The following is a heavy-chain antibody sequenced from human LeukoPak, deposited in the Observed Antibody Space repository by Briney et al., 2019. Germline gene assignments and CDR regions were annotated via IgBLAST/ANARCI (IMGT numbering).Heavy chain of an antibody. J-gene: IGHJ6*03. D-gene: IGHD6-13*01. CDR1: GYSISSGYY. CDR3: ARQGGSSSPYYYYYMDV. CDR2: IYHSGNT. Sequence: SETLSLTCDVSGYSISSGYYWGWFRQPPGKGLEWIACIYHSGNTYYNPSLKSRVTMSVDTSKNPFSLRLTSLTAADTAVYYCARQGGSSSPYYYYYMDVWGKGTTVTVSS. V-gene: IGHV4-38-2*01.